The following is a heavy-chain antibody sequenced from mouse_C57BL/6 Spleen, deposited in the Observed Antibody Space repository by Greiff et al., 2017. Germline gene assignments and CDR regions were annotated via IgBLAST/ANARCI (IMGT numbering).Heavy chain of an antibody. J-gene: IGHJ3*01. CDR2: ISSGGDYI. V-gene: IGHV5-9-1*02. D-gene: IGHD1-1*01. CDR3: TRDDYGSSYVRAY. CDR1: GFTFSSYA. Sequence: DVMLVESGEGLVKPGGSLKLSCAPSGFTFSSYAMSWVRQTPEKRLEWVAYISSGGDYIYYADTVKGRFTISRDNARNTLYLQMSSLKSEDTAMYYCTRDDYGSSYVRAYWGQGTLVTGSA.